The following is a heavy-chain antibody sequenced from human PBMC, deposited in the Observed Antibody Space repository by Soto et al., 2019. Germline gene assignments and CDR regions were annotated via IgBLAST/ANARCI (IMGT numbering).Heavy chain of an antibody. CDR1: GFTFSSYA. Sequence: GGSLRLSCAASGFTFSSYAMSWVRQAPGKGLEWVSAISGSGGSTYYADSVKGRFTISRDNSKNTLYLQMNSLRAEDTAVYYCAKEKAAGWYDKDWFDPWGQGTLVTVSS. J-gene: IGHJ5*02. V-gene: IGHV3-23*01. D-gene: IGHD3-22*01. CDR2: ISGSGGST. CDR3: AKEKAAGWYDKDWFDP.